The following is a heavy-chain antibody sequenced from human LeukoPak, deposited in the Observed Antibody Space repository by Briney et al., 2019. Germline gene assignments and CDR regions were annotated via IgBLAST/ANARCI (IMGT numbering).Heavy chain of an antibody. CDR2: TVGGGDGT. V-gene: IGHV3-23*01. CDR3: ARGGPGVFAY. D-gene: IGHD3-10*01. Sequence: GGSLRLSCAASGFTFSSTSMSWVRQAPGKGLEWVAVTVGGGDGTYYADSVKGRFTISRDNSNNTLYLQMNSLRAEDTAVYFCARGGPGVFAYWGQGTLVTVSS. J-gene: IGHJ4*02. CDR1: GFTFSSTS.